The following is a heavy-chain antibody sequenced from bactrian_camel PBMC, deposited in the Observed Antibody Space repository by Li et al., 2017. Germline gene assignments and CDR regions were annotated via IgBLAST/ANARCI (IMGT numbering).Heavy chain of an antibody. Sequence: QVQLVESGGGLVQPGGSLVLSCVASGITVSTNNCMGWFRQGPGKEREGVASVYTGDGIAYYADSVKGRFTISQDNAKNTVYLQMNTLKTEDTAVYYCAANGHGGSYWGWGQGTQVTVS. CDR3: AANGHGGSYWG. J-gene: IGHJ4*01. V-gene: IGHV3S54*01. CDR2: VYTGDGIA. CDR1: GITVSTNNC. D-gene: IGHD2*01.